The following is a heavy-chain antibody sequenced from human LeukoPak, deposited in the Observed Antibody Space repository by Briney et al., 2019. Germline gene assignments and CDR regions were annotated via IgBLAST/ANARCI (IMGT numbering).Heavy chain of an antibody. D-gene: IGHD4-17*01. CDR1: GGSFKDYF. CDR3: ARVTVTTLFDY. CDR2: INHSGKS. Sequence: SETLSLTCALYGGSFKDYFWNWIRQPPGKGLEWIGEINHSGKSKYNPSLRSRVTLSVDTSKNQFSLKLSSVTAADTAVYYCARVTVTTLFDYWGQGTLVTVSS. V-gene: IGHV4-34*01. J-gene: IGHJ4*02.